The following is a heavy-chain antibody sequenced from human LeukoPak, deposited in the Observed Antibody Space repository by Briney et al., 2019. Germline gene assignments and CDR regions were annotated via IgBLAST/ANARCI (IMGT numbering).Heavy chain of an antibody. D-gene: IGHD4-23*01. CDR3: ARDDSTVVTPGAFDI. J-gene: IGHJ3*02. CDR2: INHSGST. V-gene: IGHV4-34*01. CDR1: GGSFSGYY. Sequence: PSETLSLTCAVYGGSFSGYYWSWIRQPPGKGLEWIGEINHSGSTNYNPSLKSRVTISVDTSKNQFSLKLSSVTAADTAVYYCARDDSTVVTPGAFDIWGQGTMVTVSS.